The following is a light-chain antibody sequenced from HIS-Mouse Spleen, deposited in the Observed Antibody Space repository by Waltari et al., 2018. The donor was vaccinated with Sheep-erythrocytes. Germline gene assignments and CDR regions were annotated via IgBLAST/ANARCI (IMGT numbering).Light chain of an antibody. CDR2: DVS. V-gene: IGLV2-11*01. J-gene: IGLJ3*02. CDR1: SSDVGGYNY. CDR3: QAWDSSSWV. Sequence: QSALTQPRSVSGSPGQSVTISCTGTSSDVGGYNYVSWYQQHPGKAPKLMIYDVSKRPSGVPDRFSCSKSGNTASLTISGLQAEDEADYYCQAWDSSSWVFGGGTKLTVL.